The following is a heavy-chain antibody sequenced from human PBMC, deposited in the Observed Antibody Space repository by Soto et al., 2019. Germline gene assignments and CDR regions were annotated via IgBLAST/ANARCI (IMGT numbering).Heavy chain of an antibody. CDR3: ARDLGXSRDS. Sequence: ASVKVSCKASGNTFTGYYIHWVRQAPGQGLEWMGWINPNNDGTTYGEKFQGRVTMTRDTSTSTAYMELSRLRSDDTAVYYCARDLGXSRDSWGQGTLVTVSS. J-gene: IGHJ4*02. CDR1: GNTFTGYY. V-gene: IGHV1-2*02. D-gene: IGHD2-15*01. CDR2: INPNNDGT.